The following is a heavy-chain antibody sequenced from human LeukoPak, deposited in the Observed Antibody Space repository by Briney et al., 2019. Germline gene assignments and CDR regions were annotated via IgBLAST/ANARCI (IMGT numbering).Heavy chain of an antibody. CDR3: AKVLTYYDFWSGYKPPD. D-gene: IGHD3-3*01. V-gene: IGHV3-23*01. J-gene: IGHJ4*02. Sequence: GGSLRLSCAASGFTVSSNYMSWVRQAPGKGLEWVSAISGSGGSTYYADSVKGRFTISRDNSKNTLYLQMNSLRAEDTAVYYCAKVLTYYDFWSGYKPPDWGQGTLVTVSS. CDR2: ISGSGGST. CDR1: GFTVSSNY.